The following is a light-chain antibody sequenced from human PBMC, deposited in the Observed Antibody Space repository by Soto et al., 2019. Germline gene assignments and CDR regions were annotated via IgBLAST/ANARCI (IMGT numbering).Light chain of an antibody. CDR1: QSVSSD. J-gene: IGKJ3*01. CDR3: QQYGSSLFT. V-gene: IGKV3-20*01. CDR2: GAS. Sequence: EIVMTQSPVTLSVSPGERATLSCRASQSVSSDLVWYHQKPGQAPRLLIYGASTRATGIPARFSGGGSGTDFTLTITRLEPEDFAVYYCQQYGSSLFTFGPGTKVDFK.